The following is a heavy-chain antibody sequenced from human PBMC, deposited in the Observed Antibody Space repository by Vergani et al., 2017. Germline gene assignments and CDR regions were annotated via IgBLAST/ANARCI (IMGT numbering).Heavy chain of an antibody. J-gene: IGHJ4*02. CDR3: ARTTTGYCSGGSCSGYFDY. CDR1: GGSISSGGYS. V-gene: IGHV4-30-2*01. D-gene: IGHD2-15*01. Sequence: QLQLQESGSGLVKPSQTLSLTCAVSGGSISSGGYSWSWIRQPPGKGLEWIGYIYHSGSTYYNPSLKSRVTISVERSKNQFSLKRSSVTAADTAVYYCARTTTGYCSGGSCSGYFDYWGQGTLVTVSS. CDR2: IYHSGST.